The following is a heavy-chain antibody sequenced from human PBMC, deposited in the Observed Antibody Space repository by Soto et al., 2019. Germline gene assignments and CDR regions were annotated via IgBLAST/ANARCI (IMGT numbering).Heavy chain of an antibody. J-gene: IGHJ3*02. Sequence: QVQLQESGPGLVKPSETLSLTCTVSGGSISSYYWSWIRQPPGKGLEWIGYIYYSVSTNYNPSLKSRVTISVDTSKNQFSLKLSSVTAADTAVYYCARTYGFDAFDIWGQGTMVTVSS. V-gene: IGHV4-59*01. D-gene: IGHD4-17*01. CDR1: GGSISSYY. CDR2: IYYSVST. CDR3: ARTYGFDAFDI.